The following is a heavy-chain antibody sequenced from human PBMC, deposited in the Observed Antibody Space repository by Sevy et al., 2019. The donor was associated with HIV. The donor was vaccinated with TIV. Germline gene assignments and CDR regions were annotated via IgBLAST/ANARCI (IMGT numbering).Heavy chain of an antibody. V-gene: IGHV3-7*01. D-gene: IGHD6-13*01. CDR1: EFTFSSYW. J-gene: IGHJ4*02. CDR3: ARGIASAVLDY. Sequence: GGSLRLSCAASEFTFSSYWMTWVRQAPGKGLEWVANINQDGSEENYVDSVKGRFTIFRDKAKNSLFLQMNSLRDEDTAVYYCARGIASAVLDYWGQGTLVTVSS. CDR2: INQDGSEE.